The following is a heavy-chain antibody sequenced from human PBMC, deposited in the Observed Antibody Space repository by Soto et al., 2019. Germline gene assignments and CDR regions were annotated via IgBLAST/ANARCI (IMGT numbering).Heavy chain of an antibody. CDR3: ARRISTRPGESFDI. V-gene: IGHV4-4*02. CDR1: GGSISSSNW. CDR2: MHHSGSS. J-gene: IGHJ3*02. D-gene: IGHD6-6*01. Sequence: VSLTCAVSGGSISSSNWWSWVRQPPGKGLQWIGEMHHSGSSNYTPSLKRRVTISVDKSKNQFYLRLNSVTAADTAMYYCARRISTRPGESFDIWGQGTMVTVSS.